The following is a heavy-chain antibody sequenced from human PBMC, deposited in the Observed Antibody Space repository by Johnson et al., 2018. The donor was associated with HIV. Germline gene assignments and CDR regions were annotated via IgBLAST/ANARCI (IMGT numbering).Heavy chain of an antibody. Sequence: QMQLVESGGGLVQPGGSLRLSCAASGFTFSSYAMHWVRQAPGKGLEWVAVISYDGSNKYYADSVKGRFTISRDNSKNTLYLQMNSLRTEDTAVYYCARVRGGTGHGAFDIWGQGTMVTVSS. CDR1: GFTFSSYA. CDR2: ISYDGSNK. J-gene: IGHJ3*02. CDR3: ARVRGGTGHGAFDI. V-gene: IGHV3-30-3*01.